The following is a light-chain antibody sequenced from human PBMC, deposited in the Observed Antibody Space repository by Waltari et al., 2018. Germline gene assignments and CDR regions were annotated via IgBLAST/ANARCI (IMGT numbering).Light chain of an antibody. CDR3: NSYTSSASRV. Sequence: QSALTQPASVSGSPGQSITIPCTGTNRDVGGYDSVAWYQQHSGKAPKLIIFNVKNRPSGVSTRFSGSKSGNTASLTISGLQAEDEAHYYCNSYTSSASRVFGGGTKLTVL. CDR1: NRDVGGYDS. CDR2: NVK. J-gene: IGLJ3*02. V-gene: IGLV2-14*03.